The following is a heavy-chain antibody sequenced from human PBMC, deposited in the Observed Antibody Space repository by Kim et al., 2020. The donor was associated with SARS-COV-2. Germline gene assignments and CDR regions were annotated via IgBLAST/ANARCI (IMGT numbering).Heavy chain of an antibody. J-gene: IGHJ3*02. CDR2: ISNDGSNK. V-gene: IGHV3-30-3*01. CDR3: ARGHHYYDSSGPGDI. D-gene: IGHD3-22*01. CDR1: GFAFSSYA. Sequence: GGSLRLSCAASGFAFSSYAMHWVRQAPGKGLEWVAVISNDGSNKYNADSAKGRFTISRDNSKNTLYLQMNSLRAEDTAVYYCARGHHYYDSSGPGDIWGQGTMVTVSS.